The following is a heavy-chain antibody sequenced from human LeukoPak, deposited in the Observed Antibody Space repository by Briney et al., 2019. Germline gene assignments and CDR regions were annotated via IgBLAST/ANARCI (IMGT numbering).Heavy chain of an antibody. Sequence: ASVKVSCKASGGTFSSYAISWVRQAPGQVLVWMGRIIPILGIANYAQKFQGRVTITADTSTSTAYMDMSSLRSEDTAVYYCARVHGSGYYALALDSWGQGTLVTVSS. CDR3: ARVHGSGYYALALDS. J-gene: IGHJ4*02. D-gene: IGHD3-22*01. V-gene: IGHV1-69*04. CDR2: IIPILGIA. CDR1: GGTFSSYA.